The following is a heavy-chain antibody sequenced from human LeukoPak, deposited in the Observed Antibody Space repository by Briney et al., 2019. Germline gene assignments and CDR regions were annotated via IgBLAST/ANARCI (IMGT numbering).Heavy chain of an antibody. Sequence: ASVKVSCKASGGTFSSYAISWVRQAPGQGLEWMGWISAYNGNTNYAQKLQGRVTMTTDTSTSTAYMELRSLRSDDTAVYYCARDSASGWFDPWGQGTLVTVSS. CDR3: ARDSASGWFDP. D-gene: IGHD3-10*01. CDR1: GGTFSSYA. V-gene: IGHV1-18*01. J-gene: IGHJ5*02. CDR2: ISAYNGNT.